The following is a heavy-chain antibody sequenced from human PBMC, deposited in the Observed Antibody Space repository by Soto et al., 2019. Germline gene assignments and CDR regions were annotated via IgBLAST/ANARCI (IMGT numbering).Heavy chain of an antibody. V-gene: IGHV4-59*08. J-gene: IGHJ4*02. CDR2: IYYSGST. CDR3: ARGGWRLIDY. CDR1: GGSISNYY. Sequence: QVQLQESGPGLVKPSETLSLTCTVSGGSISNYYWSWIRQPPGKGPEWIAYIYYSGSTNYNPSLKSRVTISVDTSKNQFSLKLSSVTAADTAVYYCARGGWRLIDYWGQGTLVTVSS. D-gene: IGHD2-21*02.